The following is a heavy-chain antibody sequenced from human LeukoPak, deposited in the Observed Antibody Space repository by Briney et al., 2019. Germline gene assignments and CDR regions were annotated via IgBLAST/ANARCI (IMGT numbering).Heavy chain of an antibody. D-gene: IGHD3-10*01. CDR3: ARASGSYGSGSYFGGAFDI. V-gene: IGHV1-18*01. J-gene: IGHJ3*02. Sequence: ASVKVSCKASGYTFTSYGISWVRQAPGQGLEWMGWISAYNGNTNYAQKLQGRVTMTTDTSTSTAYMELRSLRSDDTAVYYCARASGSYGSGSYFGGAFDIWGQGTMVTVSS. CDR2: ISAYNGNT. CDR1: GYTFTSYG.